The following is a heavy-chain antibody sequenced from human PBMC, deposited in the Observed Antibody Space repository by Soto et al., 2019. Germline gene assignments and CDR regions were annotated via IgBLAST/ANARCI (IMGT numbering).Heavy chain of an antibody. Sequence: EVQLVESGGGLVQPGGSLGLSCEASGFTFSIYSMNWFRQAPGRGLEWVSYIPSSGSATYYADTWKGRFTISRDNAKNSLYLQRNSLRAEDTAGYYCTRGYTGDAQAGLDSWGEGTLGTVSA. D-gene: IGHD3-16*02. V-gene: IGHV3-48*01. CDR2: IPSSGSAT. CDR3: TRGYTGDAQAGLDS. J-gene: IGHJ4*02. CDR1: GFTFSIYS.